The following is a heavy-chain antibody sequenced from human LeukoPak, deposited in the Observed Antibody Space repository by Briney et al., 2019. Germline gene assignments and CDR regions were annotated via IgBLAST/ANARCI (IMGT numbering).Heavy chain of an antibody. D-gene: IGHD6-25*01. CDR3: ARTTSFTASGYDY. Sequence: GASVTVSCKASGYTFTNYHINWVRQATGQGLEWMGWMNPNNGDSGYAQKFQGRVTITRDTSISTSYMELRSLRSDDTAVHFCARTTSFTASGYDYWGQGTLFTVSS. CDR1: GYTFTNYH. J-gene: IGHJ4*02. CDR2: MNPNNGDS. V-gene: IGHV1-8*03.